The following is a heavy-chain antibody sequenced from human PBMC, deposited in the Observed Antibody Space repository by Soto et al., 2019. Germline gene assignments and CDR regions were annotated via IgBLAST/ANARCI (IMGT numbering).Heavy chain of an antibody. D-gene: IGHD6-19*01. CDR3: AKATTSGGGCNPFDS. J-gene: IGHJ4*02. CDR2: LSGSGTGT. CDR1: GFSFVNYA. Sequence: EVQLLESGGGLVQPGGSLRLSCAASGFSFVNYAMNWVRQAPGKGLEWVSGLSGSGTGTYYADSVKGRVTISRDNSRDTLFLQMSGLTADDTAVYYCAKATTSGGGCNPFDSWGQGALVTVSS. V-gene: IGHV3-23*01.